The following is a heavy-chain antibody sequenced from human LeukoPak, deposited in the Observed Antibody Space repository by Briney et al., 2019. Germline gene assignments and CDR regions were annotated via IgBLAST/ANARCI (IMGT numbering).Heavy chain of an antibody. D-gene: IGHD6-13*01. V-gene: IGHV1-2*02. CDR1: GYTFTGYY. Sequence: GASVKVSCKASGYTFTGYYMHWVRQAPGQGLEWMGWINPNSGGTNYAQKFQGRVTMTRDTSISTAYMELSRLRSDDTAVYYCARDGLVTDSSSWYAWIVRYFDYWGQGTLVTVSS. CDR2: INPNSGGT. CDR3: ARDGLVTDSSSWYAWIVRYFDY. J-gene: IGHJ4*02.